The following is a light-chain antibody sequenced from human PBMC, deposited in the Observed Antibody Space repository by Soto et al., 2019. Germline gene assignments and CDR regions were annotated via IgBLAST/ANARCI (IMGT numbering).Light chain of an antibody. V-gene: IGKV3-15*01. J-gene: IGKJ1*01. CDR2: GAS. CDR1: QSVSSN. CDR3: QQYNNWPRT. Sequence: ETVMTQSPATLSMSPGERATLSCRASQSVSSNLAWYQQKPGQAPRLLIYGASTRATAIPARFSGSGSGTEFTITISTLQSEDFAVYYCQQYNNWPRTFGQGTKVEI.